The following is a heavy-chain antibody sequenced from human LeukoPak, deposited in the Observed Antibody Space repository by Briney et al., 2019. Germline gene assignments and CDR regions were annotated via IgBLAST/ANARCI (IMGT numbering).Heavy chain of an antibody. CDR2: IDPDGAT. V-gene: IGHV3-53*01. CDR1: EFTVSANY. D-gene: IGHD2-15*01. J-gene: IGHJ3*01. Sequence: SGGSLRLSCASSEFTVSANYMTWVRQAPGKALEWVSFIDPDGATSYADSVKGRFTISREDSKNALLLQMNNLRVEDTAMYYCTKGSFDHWGRGTMVTVSS. CDR3: TKGSFDH.